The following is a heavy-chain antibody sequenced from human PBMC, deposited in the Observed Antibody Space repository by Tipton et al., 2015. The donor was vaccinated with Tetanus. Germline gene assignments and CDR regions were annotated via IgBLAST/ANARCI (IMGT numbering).Heavy chain of an antibody. CDR2: IYYSGST. CDR3: ARRQTYCTNGFCPFEN. V-gene: IGHV4-39*01. D-gene: IGHD2-8*01. CDR1: GDSISSTSYH. J-gene: IGHJ4*02. Sequence: TLSLTCTVSGDSISSTSYHWGWIRQPPGKGLEWIGSIYYSGSTYYNPSLKSRVTISVDTSKNQFSLRLSSVTAADTAVYYCARRQTYCTNGFCPFENWGQGTLVTVSS.